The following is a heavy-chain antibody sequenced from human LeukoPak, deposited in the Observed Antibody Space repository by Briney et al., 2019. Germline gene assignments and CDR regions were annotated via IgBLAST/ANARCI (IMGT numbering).Heavy chain of an antibody. CDR3: ARGLEMATIRYGMDV. J-gene: IGHJ6*04. CDR1: GYTFSSYA. CDR2: MNPNSGNT. D-gene: IGHD5-24*01. V-gene: IGHV1-8*02. Sequence: ASVKVSCKASGYTFSSYAINWVRQATGQGLKWMGWMNPNSGNTGYAQKFQGRVTMTRNTSISTAYMELSSLRSEDTAVYYCARGLEMATIRYGMDVWGKGTTVTISS.